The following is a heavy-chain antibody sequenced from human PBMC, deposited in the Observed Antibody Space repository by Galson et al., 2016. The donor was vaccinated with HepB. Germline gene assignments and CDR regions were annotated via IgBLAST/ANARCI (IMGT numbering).Heavy chain of an antibody. CDR2: ISYDNGRNK. D-gene: IGHD1-1*01. CDR1: GFSFSHYG. CDR3: ARINELDDY. V-gene: IGHV3-30*03. Sequence: SLRLSCAASGFSFSHYGMHWVRQAPGKGLEWVAVISYDNGRNKYYADSVKGRFTISRDNAKNMLYLQMNSLRAEDTAVYYCARINELDDYWGQGTLVTVSS. J-gene: IGHJ4*02.